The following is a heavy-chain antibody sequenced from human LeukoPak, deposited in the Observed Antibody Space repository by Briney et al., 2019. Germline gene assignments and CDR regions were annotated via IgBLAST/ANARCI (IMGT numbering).Heavy chain of an antibody. D-gene: IGHD3-22*01. J-gene: IGHJ4*02. CDR2: ISTSGST. V-gene: IGHV4-4*09. CDR3: ASPRSGYRYTFDY. Sequence: PSETLSLTCAVSAASINNYYWSWIRQAPGKGLEWIGYISTSGSTNYNPSLKSRVSISLDTSKNRFSLNLNFVTAADTAVYYCASPRSGYRYTFDYWGQGALVTVSS. CDR1: AASINNYY.